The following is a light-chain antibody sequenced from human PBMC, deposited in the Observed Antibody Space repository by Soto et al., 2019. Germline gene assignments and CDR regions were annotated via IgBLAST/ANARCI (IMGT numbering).Light chain of an antibody. CDR3: GTWDISLRVV. Sequence: QSVLTQPPSVSAAPGQKVTISCSGSSSNIGNNYVYWYQQLPGTAPKLLIYDNDKRPSGIPDRFSGSKSGTSATLGITGLQSGDEADYYCGTWDISLRVVFGGGTKLTVL. CDR1: SSNIGNNY. V-gene: IGLV1-51*01. J-gene: IGLJ2*01. CDR2: DND.